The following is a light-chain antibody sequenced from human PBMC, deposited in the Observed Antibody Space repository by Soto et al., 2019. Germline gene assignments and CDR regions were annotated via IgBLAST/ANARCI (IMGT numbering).Light chain of an antibody. CDR2: EGT. V-gene: IGLV2-23*01. CDR1: SSDVGNYNL. CDR3: CSYAGSSFYV. Sequence: SVLTQPASVSGSPGQSITISCTGTSSDVGNYNLVSWYQQHPGKAPKLMIYEGTKRPSGVSNRFSGSKSGNTASLTISGLQAEDEADYYCCSYAGSSFYVFGTGTKVTVL. J-gene: IGLJ1*01.